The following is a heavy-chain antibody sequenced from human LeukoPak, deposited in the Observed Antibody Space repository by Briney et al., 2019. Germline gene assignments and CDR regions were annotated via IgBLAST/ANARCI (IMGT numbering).Heavy chain of an antibody. V-gene: IGHV3-7*03. CDR2: IKQDGSEK. D-gene: IGHD6-6*01. Sequence: GGSLRLSCAASGFTFSSYWMSWVRQAPGKGLEWVANIKQDGSEKYYVDSVKGRFTISRDNAKNSLYLQMNSLRAEDTAVYYCARVDPSSSSQALDSWGQGTLVTVSS. J-gene: IGHJ4*02. CDR1: GFTFSSYW. CDR3: ARVDPSSSSQALDS.